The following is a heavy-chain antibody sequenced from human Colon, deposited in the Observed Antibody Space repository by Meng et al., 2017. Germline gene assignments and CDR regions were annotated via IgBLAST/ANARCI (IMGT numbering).Heavy chain of an antibody. V-gene: IGHV3-23*01. D-gene: IGHD3-3*01. J-gene: IGHJ4*02. CDR1: RFSFSSYA. CDR2: ISGSGGDT. CDR3: TTRSGFYHFDY. Sequence: GGSLRLSCTAPRFSFSSYAMTWVRQAPGKGLAWASGISGSGGDTYYADSVRGRFTISRDNSKNTVFLQMNSLTADDTAIYYCTTRSGFYHFDYWGQGTLVTVSS.